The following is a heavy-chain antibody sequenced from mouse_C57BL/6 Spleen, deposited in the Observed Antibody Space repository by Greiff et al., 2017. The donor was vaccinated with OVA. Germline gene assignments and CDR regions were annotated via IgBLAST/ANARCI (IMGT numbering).Heavy chain of an antibody. Sequence: EVQLQQSGAELVRPGASVKLSCTASGFNITDDYMHWVKQRPEQGLEWIGWIDPENGDTEYASKFQGKATITAATSSNTAYLQLSSLTSEDTAVYYCTTGYSNYVAWFAYWGQGTLVTVSA. V-gene: IGHV14-4*01. J-gene: IGHJ3*01. CDR1: GFNITDDY. CDR2: IDPENGDT. D-gene: IGHD2-5*01. CDR3: TTGYSNYVAWFAY.